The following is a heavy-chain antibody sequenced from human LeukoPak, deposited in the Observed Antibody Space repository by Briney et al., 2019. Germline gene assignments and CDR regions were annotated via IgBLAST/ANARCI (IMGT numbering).Heavy chain of an antibody. CDR1: GFTFDDYG. J-gene: IGHJ5*02. V-gene: IGHV3-20*04. CDR2: INWNGGST. Sequence: PGGSLRLSCAASGFTFDDYGMSWVRQAPGKGLEWVSGINWNGGSTGYADSVKGRFTISRDNAKNSLYLQMNSLRAEDTAVYYCATTSSGYYNWFDPWGQGTLVTVSS. CDR3: ATTSSGYYNWFDP. D-gene: IGHD3-22*01.